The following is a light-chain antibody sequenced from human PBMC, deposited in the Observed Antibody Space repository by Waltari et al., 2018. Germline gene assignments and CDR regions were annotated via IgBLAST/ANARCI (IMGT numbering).Light chain of an antibody. CDR1: RSDLGNYNY. CDR2: EVS. Sequence: QSALAQPASVSGSPGQSIAISCTGTRSDLGNYNYVSWYQQHPGKAPNLILYEVSDRPSGVSRRFSGSKSGNKATLTISGLQADDEADYYCSSYTNRATLRVFGTGTKVTVL. V-gene: IGLV2-14*01. J-gene: IGLJ1*01. CDR3: SSYTNRATLRV.